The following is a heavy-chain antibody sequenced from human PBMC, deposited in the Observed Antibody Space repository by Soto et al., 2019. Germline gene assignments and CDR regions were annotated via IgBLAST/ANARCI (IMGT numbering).Heavy chain of an antibody. CDR2: TNDRGNT. CDR1: GGSFSGYY. Sequence: SETLSLTCAVYGGSFSGYYWGWIRQPPGKGLEWIGETNDRGNTKCTPSVESRVTISLDTSNNQLSLKVTSVTAADTAVYYCARAARRRTLGMKGYYLDSWGPGTLVTVSS. V-gene: IGHV4-34*01. D-gene: IGHD2-15*01. CDR3: ARAARRRTLGMKGYYLDS. J-gene: IGHJ4*02.